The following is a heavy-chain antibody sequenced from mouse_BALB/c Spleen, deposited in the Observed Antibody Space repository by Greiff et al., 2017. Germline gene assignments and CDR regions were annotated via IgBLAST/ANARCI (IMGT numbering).Heavy chain of an antibody. Sequence: EVHLVESGGGLVKPGGSLKLSCAASGFTFSDYYMYWVRQTPEKRLEWVATISDGGSYTYYPDSVKGRFTISRDNAKNNLYLQMSSLKSEDAAMYYCARPGSSYGNSMDYWGQGTAVTVSS. CDR2: ISDGGSYT. CDR1: GFTFSDYY. D-gene: IGHD1-1*01. V-gene: IGHV5-4*02. CDR3: ARPGSSYGNSMDY. J-gene: IGHJ4*01.